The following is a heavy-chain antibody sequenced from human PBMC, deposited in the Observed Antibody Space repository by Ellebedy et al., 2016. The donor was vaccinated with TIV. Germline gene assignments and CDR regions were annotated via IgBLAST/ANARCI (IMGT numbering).Heavy chain of an antibody. D-gene: IGHD1-26*01. V-gene: IGHV3-33*01. CDR2: IWYDGSNK. J-gene: IGHJ4*02. CDR3: ARSPPGRYGRAYYFDY. CDR1: GFTFSSYG. Sequence: GESLKISCAASGFTFSSYGMHWVRQAPGKGLEWVAVIWYDGSNKYYADSVKGRFTISRDNSKNTLYLQMNSLRAEDTAVYYCARSPPGRYGRAYYFDYWGQGTLVTVSS.